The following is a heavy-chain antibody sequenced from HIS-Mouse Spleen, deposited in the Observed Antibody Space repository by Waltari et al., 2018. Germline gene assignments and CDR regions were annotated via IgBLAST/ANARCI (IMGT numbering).Heavy chain of an antibody. CDR3: AREIPYSSSWYDWYFDL. J-gene: IGHJ2*01. V-gene: IGHV4-39*07. CDR1: GGSIGRISYY. CDR2: ISYSGST. D-gene: IGHD6-13*01. Sequence: QLQLQESGPGLVKPSETLSLTCTVSGGSIGRISYYWGWIRQPPGKGLEWLGSISYSGSTYYNPSLKSRVTISVDTSKNQFSLKLSSVTAADTAVYYCAREIPYSSSWYDWYFDLWGRGTLVTVSS.